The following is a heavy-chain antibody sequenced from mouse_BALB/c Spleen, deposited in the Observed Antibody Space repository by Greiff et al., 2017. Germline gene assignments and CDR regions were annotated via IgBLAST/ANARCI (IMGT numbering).Heavy chain of an antibody. CDR2: IDPFNGGT. CDR3: ARNWDMDY. CDR1: GYSFTSYY. V-gene: IGHV1S135*01. J-gene: IGHJ4*01. Sequence: EVQLVESGPELMKPGASVKISCKASGYSFTSYYMHWVKQSHGKSLEWIGYIDPFNGGTSYNQKFKGKATLTVDKSSSTAYMHLSSLTSEDSAVYYCARNWDMDYWGQGTSVTVSS. D-gene: IGHD4-1*01.